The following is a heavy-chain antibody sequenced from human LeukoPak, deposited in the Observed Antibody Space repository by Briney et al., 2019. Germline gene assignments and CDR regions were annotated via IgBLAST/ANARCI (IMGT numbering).Heavy chain of an antibody. Sequence: PGGSLRLSCAASGFTFSSYSMNWVRQAPGKGLEWVSSISSSSSYIYYADSVKGRFTISRDNAKNSLYLQMNSLRAEDTAVYYCAKRDSDYHTGDYFDYWGQGTLVTVSS. J-gene: IGHJ4*02. CDR2: ISSSSSYI. V-gene: IGHV3-21*04. CDR1: GFTFSSYS. D-gene: IGHD1-26*01. CDR3: AKRDSDYHTGDYFDY.